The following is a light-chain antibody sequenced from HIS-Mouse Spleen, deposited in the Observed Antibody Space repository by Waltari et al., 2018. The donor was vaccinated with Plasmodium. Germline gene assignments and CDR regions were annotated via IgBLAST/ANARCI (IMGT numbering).Light chain of an antibody. J-gene: IGLJ2*01. Sequence: QSALTQPPPASGSPGQSVTTSCTGTSNDVRGYTTVPWDQQHPGKAPKPMIYEVSKRPSGVPDRFSGSKSGNTASLTVSGLQAEDEADYYCSSYAGSNNLVFGGGTKLTVL. CDR1: SNDVRGYTT. V-gene: IGLV2-8*01. CDR2: EVS. CDR3: SSYAGSNNLV.